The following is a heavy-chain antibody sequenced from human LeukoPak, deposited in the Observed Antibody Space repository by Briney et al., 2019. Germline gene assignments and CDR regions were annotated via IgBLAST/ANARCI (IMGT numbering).Heavy chain of an antibody. CDR3: AKELLWFGELSAFDY. CDR2: ISWNSGSI. V-gene: IGHV3-9*01. J-gene: IGHJ4*02. CDR1: GFTFSSYA. D-gene: IGHD3-10*01. Sequence: GGSLRLSCVASGFTFSSYAMSWVRQAPGKGLEWVSGISWNSGSIGYADSVKGRFTISRDNAKNSLYLQMNSLRAEDTALYYCAKELLWFGELSAFDYWGQGTLVTVSS.